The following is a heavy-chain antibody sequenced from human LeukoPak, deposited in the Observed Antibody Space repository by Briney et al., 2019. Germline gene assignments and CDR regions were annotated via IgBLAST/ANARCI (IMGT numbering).Heavy chain of an antibody. Sequence: ASVKVSCKASGGTFSGYAISWVRQAPRQGLEWMGGIIPIFGTANYAQKFQGRVTITTDESTSTAYMELSSLRSEDTAVYYCARVGLAYCGGDCPYYFDYWGQGTLVTVSS. J-gene: IGHJ4*02. D-gene: IGHD2-21*02. V-gene: IGHV1-69*05. CDR3: ARVGLAYCGGDCPYYFDY. CDR2: IIPIFGTA. CDR1: GGTFSGYA.